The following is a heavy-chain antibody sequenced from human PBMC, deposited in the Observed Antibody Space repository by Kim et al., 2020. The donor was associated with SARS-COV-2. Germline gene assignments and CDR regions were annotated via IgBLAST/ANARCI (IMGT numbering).Heavy chain of an antibody. CDR1: GFTFSAYD. CDR3: VRDRMGGAFDI. CDR2: ITKSSTTI. D-gene: IGHD3-16*01. V-gene: IGHV3-48*02. J-gene: IGHJ3*02. Sequence: GGSLRLSCATSGFTFSAYDMNWVRQAPGKGLEWLSFITKSSTTIYYADSVEGRFTISRDNAKNSLFLQMNSLRDEDTALYYCVRDRMGGAFDIWGLGT.